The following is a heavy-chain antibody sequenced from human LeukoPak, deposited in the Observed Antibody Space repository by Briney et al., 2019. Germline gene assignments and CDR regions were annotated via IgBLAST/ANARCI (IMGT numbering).Heavy chain of an antibody. CDR3: AREGPRLYSGSFDY. V-gene: IGHV1-46*03. CDR1: GYTFTSYY. CDR2: INPSGGST. Sequence: ASVKVSCKASGYTFTSYYMHWVRQAPGQGLEWMGIINPSGGSTSYAQKFQGRVTITRDTSTNTVYMELSSLRSEDTAVYYGAREGPRLYSGSFDYWGQGTLVTVSS. J-gene: IGHJ4*02. D-gene: IGHD1-26*01.